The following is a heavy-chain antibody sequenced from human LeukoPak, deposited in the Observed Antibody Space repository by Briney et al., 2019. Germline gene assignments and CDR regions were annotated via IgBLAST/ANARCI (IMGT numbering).Heavy chain of an antibody. J-gene: IGHJ4*02. CDR1: GGSISTGGGYY. V-gene: IGHV4-31*03. Sequence: SETLSLTCTVSGGSISTGGGYYWSWIRQNPGKGLEWIGYIYYSGNTYYNPSLKSRLTISVDTSKYQFSLKLRSATAADTADYYCARDGEGFAYWGQGTLVTVSS. CDR3: ARDGEGFAY. D-gene: IGHD2-21*01. CDR2: IYYSGNT.